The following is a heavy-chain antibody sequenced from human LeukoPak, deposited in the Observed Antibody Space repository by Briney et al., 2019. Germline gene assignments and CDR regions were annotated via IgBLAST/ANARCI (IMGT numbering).Heavy chain of an antibody. Sequence: SETLSHTCTVSGGSISSSSYYWGWIRQPPGKGLEWIGSIYYSGSTYYNPSLKSRVTISVDTSKNQFSLKLSSVTAADTAVYYCARGGVIAAAGTADFDYWGQGTLVTVSS. V-gene: IGHV4-39*07. J-gene: IGHJ4*02. CDR3: ARGGVIAAAGTADFDY. D-gene: IGHD6-13*01. CDR1: GGSISSSSYY. CDR2: IYYSGST.